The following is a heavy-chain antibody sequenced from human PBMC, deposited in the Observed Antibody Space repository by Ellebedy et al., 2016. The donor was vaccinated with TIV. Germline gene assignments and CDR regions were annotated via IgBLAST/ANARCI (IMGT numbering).Heavy chain of an antibody. Sequence: ASVKVSCKASGYTFTSYAVHWVRQAPGQRFGWMGRINVGNGNTKYSQKFQGRVTITRDTSASTTDMELSSLRSEDTAVYYCARDRGADFVYDFWSGTFDPWGQGTLVTVSS. CDR3: ARDRGADFVYDFWSGTFDP. V-gene: IGHV1-3*01. J-gene: IGHJ5*02. CDR1: GYTFTSYA. D-gene: IGHD3-3*01. CDR2: INVGNGNT.